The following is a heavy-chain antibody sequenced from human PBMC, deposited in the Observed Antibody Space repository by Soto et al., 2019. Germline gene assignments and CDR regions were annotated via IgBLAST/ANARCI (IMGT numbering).Heavy chain of an antibody. D-gene: IGHD1-20*01. CDR1: GFTFSSYG. Sequence: GGSLRLSCAASGFTFSSYGMHWVRQAPGKGLEWVAVISYDGSNKYYADSVKGRFTISRDNSKNTLYLQMNSLRAEDTAVYYCAKDRPTNWNPGGMDVWGQGTTVTVSS. V-gene: IGHV3-30*18. J-gene: IGHJ6*02. CDR3: AKDRPTNWNPGGMDV. CDR2: ISYDGSNK.